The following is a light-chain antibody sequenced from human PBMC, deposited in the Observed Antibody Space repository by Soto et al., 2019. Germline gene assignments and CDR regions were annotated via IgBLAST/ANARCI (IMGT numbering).Light chain of an antibody. V-gene: IGKV1-5*03. CDR1: QTISSW. Sequence: DIQMTQSPSSLSASVGDRVTITCRASQTISSWLAWYQQKPGKAPKLLIYKASSLQSGVSSRFSGGGSGTEFTLTINSLQPDDFATYYCQQSYSTPRTFGQGTKVDIK. CDR3: QQSYSTPRT. CDR2: KAS. J-gene: IGKJ1*01.